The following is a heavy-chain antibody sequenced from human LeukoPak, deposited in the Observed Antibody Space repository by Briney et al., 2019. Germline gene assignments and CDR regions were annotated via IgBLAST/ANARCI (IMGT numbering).Heavy chain of an antibody. CDR2: ISGSGGRT. Sequence: GGSLRLSCAASGFTFSRNGMTWVRQAPGKGLEWVSVISGSGGRTYYADSVKGRFTISRDNAKNSLYLQMNSLGAEDTAVYYCAELGITMIGGVWGKGTTVTISS. CDR3: AELGITMIGGV. D-gene: IGHD3-10*02. J-gene: IGHJ6*04. V-gene: IGHV3-23*01. CDR1: GFTFSRNG.